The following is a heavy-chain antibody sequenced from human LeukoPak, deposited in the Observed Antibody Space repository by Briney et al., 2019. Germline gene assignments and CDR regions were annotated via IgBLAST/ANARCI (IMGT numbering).Heavy chain of an antibody. CDR3: ARHLGRYCTSTSCYPWFDP. D-gene: IGHD2-2*01. V-gene: IGHV1-8*03. Sequence: ASVKVSCKASGYTFTSYDINWVRQATGQGLEWMGWMNPNSGNTGYAQKFQGRVTITRNTSISTAYMELSSLRSEDTAVYYCARHLGRYCTSTSCYPWFDPWGQGTLVTVSS. CDR2: MNPNSGNT. CDR1: GYTFTSYD. J-gene: IGHJ5*02.